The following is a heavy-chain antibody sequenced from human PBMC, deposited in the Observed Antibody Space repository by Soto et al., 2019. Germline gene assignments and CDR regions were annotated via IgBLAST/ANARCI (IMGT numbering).Heavy chain of an antibody. D-gene: IGHD3-3*01. Sequence: GGSLILSCAASGFTFSSYCMHWVRQAPGKGLEWVAVISYDGSNQYYADSVKRRSTISRDNSKNTLYLQMSSLRAEDTAVYYCAKDSTDYDFWSGYYNYYYYMDVWGKGTTVTVSS. V-gene: IGHV3-30*18. J-gene: IGHJ6*03. CDR2: ISYDGSNQ. CDR3: AKDSTDYDFWSGYYNYYYYMDV. CDR1: GFTFSSYC.